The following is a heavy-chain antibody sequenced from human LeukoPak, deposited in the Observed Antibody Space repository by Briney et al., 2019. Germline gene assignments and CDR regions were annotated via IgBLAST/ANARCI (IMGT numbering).Heavy chain of an antibody. D-gene: IGHD4-17*01. J-gene: IGHJ4*02. CDR3: ARGNAVTLFDY. V-gene: IGHV4-34*01. CDR1: GGSFSGYY. Sequence: SETLSLTCAVYGGSFSGYYWSWTRQPPGKGLEWIGEINHSGSTNYNPSLKSRVTISVDTSKNQFSLKLSSVTAADTAVYYCARGNAVTLFDYWGQGTLVTVSS. CDR2: INHSGST.